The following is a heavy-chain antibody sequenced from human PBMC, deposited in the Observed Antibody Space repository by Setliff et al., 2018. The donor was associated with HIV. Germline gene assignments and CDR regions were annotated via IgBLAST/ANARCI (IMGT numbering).Heavy chain of an antibody. V-gene: IGHV4-31*03. CDR1: GVSINSDGYY. CDR3: ARAPRLTRISTPLYFDY. Sequence: PSETLSLTCTVSGVSINSDGYYWGWIRQHPGKGLEWIGYIHHSGSYYYNPSLKSRLTISVDTSKNQFSLRLDSVTAADTAVYYCARAPRLTRISTPLYFDYWGQGALVTVSS. J-gene: IGHJ4*02. D-gene: IGHD2-15*01. CDR2: IHHSGSY.